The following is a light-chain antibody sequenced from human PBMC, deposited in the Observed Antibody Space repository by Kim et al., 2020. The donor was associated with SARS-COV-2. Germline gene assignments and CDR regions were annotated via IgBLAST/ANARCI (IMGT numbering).Light chain of an antibody. CDR2: WAS. J-gene: IGKJ1*01. V-gene: IGKV4-1*01. Sequence: ATSNCESSQSVLYSSNNKSYLAWYQQKPGQPPKLLIYWASTRESGVPDRFSGSGSGTDFTLTISSLQAEDVAVYYCQQYYSTPPTFGQGTKVDIK. CDR1: QSVLYSSNNKSY. CDR3: QQYYSTPPT.